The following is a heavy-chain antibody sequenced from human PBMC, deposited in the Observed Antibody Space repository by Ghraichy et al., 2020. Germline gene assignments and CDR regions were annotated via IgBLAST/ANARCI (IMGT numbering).Heavy chain of an antibody. D-gene: IGHD3-10*02. CDR2: LYWDDYK. CDR1: GFSVTTKGVG. J-gene: IGHJ4*02. CDR3: ARIPPLCSSIACRKEEFFDC. Sequence: SGPTLVKPTQTLTLTCAVSGFSVTTKGVGVGWIRQPPGKALEWLALLYWDDYKRHSPSLQSRLSISRDPSKNRVVLTMTHMDPVDTGTYFCARIPPLCSSIACRKEEFFDCWGPGTLHTVSS. V-gene: IGHV2-5*02.